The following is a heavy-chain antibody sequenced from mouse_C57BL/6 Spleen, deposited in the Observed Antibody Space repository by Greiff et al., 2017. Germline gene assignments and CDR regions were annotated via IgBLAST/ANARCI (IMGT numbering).Heavy chain of an antibody. J-gene: IGHJ1*03. CDR1: GFTFSNYW. Sequence: LQQSGGGLVQPGGSMKLSCVASGFTFSNYWMNWFRQSPEKGLEWVAQIRLKSDNSATHYAESGKGRFTISCDDSKSSVYLHMNNLIAEDTGIYYCTGHDYSYWYFDVWGTGTRVSVSS. D-gene: IGHD2-4*01. CDR3: TGHDYSYWYFDV. CDR2: IRLKSDNSAT. V-gene: IGHV6-3*01.